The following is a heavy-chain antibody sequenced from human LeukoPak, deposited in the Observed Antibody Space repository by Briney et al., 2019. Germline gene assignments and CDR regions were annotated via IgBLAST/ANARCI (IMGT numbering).Heavy chain of an antibody. CDR1: GGSISSYY. Sequence: PSETLSLTCTVSGGSISSYYWSWIRQPPGKGLEWIGYIYYSGSTNYNPSLKSRVTISVDTSKNQFSLKLSSVTAADTAVYYCASRGDYGDSVWFDYWGQGSLVTVSS. D-gene: IGHD4-17*01. V-gene: IGHV4-59*12. CDR2: IYYSGST. CDR3: ASRGDYGDSVWFDY. J-gene: IGHJ4*02.